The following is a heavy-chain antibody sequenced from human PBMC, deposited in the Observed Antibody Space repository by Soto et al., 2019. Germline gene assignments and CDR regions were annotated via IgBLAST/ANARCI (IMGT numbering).Heavy chain of an antibody. V-gene: IGHV3-30*18. D-gene: IGHD2-21*02. CDR3: AKEQNRVGFIDVVVTANYGRDV. CDR2: ISYDGSNK. J-gene: IGHJ6*02. Sequence: PGGSLRLSCAASGFTFSNYGMHWVRQAQGKGLEWVAVISYDGSNKYYADSVKGRLTISRDNSKNTLYLQMSSLRAEDTALYYCAKEQNRVGFIDVVVTANYGRDVWGRGTTVTVSS. CDR1: GFTFSNYG.